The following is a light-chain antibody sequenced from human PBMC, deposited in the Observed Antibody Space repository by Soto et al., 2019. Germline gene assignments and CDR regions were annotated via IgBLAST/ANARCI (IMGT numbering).Light chain of an antibody. Sequence: QSVLTQPPSASRTPGQRVTISCSGSSSNIGSNTVKWYQHLPGTAPKLLIYTNSQRPSGVPDRFSGSKSGTSASLAISGLQSEDEADYYCAAWDDSLNGLVFGTGTKVTVL. CDR2: TNS. CDR3: AAWDDSLNGLV. V-gene: IGLV1-44*01. J-gene: IGLJ1*01. CDR1: SSNIGSNT.